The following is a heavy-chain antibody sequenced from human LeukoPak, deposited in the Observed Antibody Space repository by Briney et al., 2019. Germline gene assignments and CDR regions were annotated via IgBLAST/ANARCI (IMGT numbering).Heavy chain of an antibody. CDR1: GYTFTVYY. Sequence: GASVNVSCKASGYTFTVYYMHWVRQAPGQGLEWMGWINPNSGGTNYAQKFQGRVTMTRDTSISTAYMELSRLRSDDTAVYYCARLIPPDGDYSFWFDPWGQGTLVTVSS. CDR2: INPNSGGT. V-gene: IGHV1-2*02. CDR3: ARLIPPDGDYSFWFDP. D-gene: IGHD4-17*01. J-gene: IGHJ5*02.